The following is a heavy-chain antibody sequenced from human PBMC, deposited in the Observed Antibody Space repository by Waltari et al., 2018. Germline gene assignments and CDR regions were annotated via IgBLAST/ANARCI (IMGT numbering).Heavy chain of an antibody. Sequence: EVQLVESGGGLVQPGGSLRLSCAASGFTFSIYWMSWVRQVPGKGLEFVANINQDGSEKSYVDSVKGRFTISRDNAKNSMSLQMSSLRAEDAAVYYCARDPGFSEFDLWGQGTLVSISA. V-gene: IGHV3-7*01. CDR3: ARDPGFSEFDL. CDR2: INQDGSEK. CDR1: GFTFSIYW. J-gene: IGHJ3*01.